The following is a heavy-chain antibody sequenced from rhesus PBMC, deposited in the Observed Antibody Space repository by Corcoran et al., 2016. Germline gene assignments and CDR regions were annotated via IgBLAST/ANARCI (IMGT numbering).Heavy chain of an antibody. D-gene: IGHD1-44*02. V-gene: IGHV4-122*02. J-gene: IGHJ4*01. CDR2: ISYSGST. CDR1: GYSISSGYG. CDR3: ARGYGGALYY. Sequence: QLQLQESGPGLVKPSETLSLTCAVSGYSISSGYGWSWIRQPPGKGREGIGSISYSGSTSYNPSLNSRVTISRDTSNNQFSLKLSSVTAADTAVYYCARGYGGALYYWGQGVLVTVSS.